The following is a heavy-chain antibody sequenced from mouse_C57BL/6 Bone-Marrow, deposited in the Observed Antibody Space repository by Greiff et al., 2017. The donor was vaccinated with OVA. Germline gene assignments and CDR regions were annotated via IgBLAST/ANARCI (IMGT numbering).Heavy chain of an antibody. CDR3: ARWYGYDDPFDY. D-gene: IGHD2-2*01. J-gene: IGHJ2*01. CDR2: INPGSGGT. CDR1: GYAFTNYL. Sequence: QVQLQQSGAELVRPGTSVKVSCKASGYAFTNYLIEWVKQRPGQGLEWIGVINPGSGGTNYNEKFKGMATLTADKSSSTAYMQLSSLTSEDSAVYFCARWYGYDDPFDYWGQGTTLTVSS. V-gene: IGHV1-54*01.